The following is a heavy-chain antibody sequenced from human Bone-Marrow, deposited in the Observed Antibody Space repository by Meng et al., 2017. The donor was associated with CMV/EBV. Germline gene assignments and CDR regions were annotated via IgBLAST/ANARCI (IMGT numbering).Heavy chain of an antibody. Sequence: GESLKISCAASGFTFSSYAMSWVRQAPGKGLEWVSAISGSGGSTYYADSVKGRFTISRDNSKNTLYLQMNSLRAEDTAVYYLAKAFSASWYREYYDDWGQGTLVTVSS. CDR1: GFTFSSYA. D-gene: IGHD6-13*01. CDR3: AKAFSASWYREYYDD. CDR2: ISGSGGST. V-gene: IGHV3-23*01. J-gene: IGHJ4*02.